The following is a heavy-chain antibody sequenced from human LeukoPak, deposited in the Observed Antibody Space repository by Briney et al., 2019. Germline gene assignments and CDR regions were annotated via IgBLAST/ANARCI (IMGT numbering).Heavy chain of an antibody. D-gene: IGHD6-13*01. CDR3: ARGPEYSSSWYEGWFDP. V-gene: IGHV3-21*01. J-gene: IGHJ5*02. CDR1: GFTFSSYS. Sequence: GGSLRLSCAASGFTFSSYSMNWVRQAPGKGLEWASSISSSSSYIYYADSVKGRFTISRDNAKNSLYLQMNSLRVEDTAVYYFARGPEYSSSWYEGWFDPWGQGTLVTVSS. CDR2: ISSSSSYI.